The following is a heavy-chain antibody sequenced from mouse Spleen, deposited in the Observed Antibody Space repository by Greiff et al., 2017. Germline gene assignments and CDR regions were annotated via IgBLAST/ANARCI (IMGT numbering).Heavy chain of an antibody. CDR3: ARRWYQGIAMDY. V-gene: IGHV5-9-3*01. CDR1: GFTFSSYA. J-gene: IGHJ4*01. D-gene: IGHD2-1*01. CDR2: ISSGGSYT. Sequence: EVQLQQSGGGLVKPGGSLKLSCAASGFTFSSYAMSWVRQTPEKRLEWVATISSGGSYTYYPDSVKGRFTISRDNAKNTLYLQMSSLRSEDTAMYYCARRWYQGIAMDYWGQGTSVTVSS.